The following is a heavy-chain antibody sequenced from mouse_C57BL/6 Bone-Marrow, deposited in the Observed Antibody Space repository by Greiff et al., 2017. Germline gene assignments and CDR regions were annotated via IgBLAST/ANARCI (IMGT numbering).Heavy chain of an antibody. D-gene: IGHD2-4*01. V-gene: IGHV1-39*01. Sequence: EVQLQQSGPELVKPGASVKISCKASGYSFTDYNMNWVKQSNGKSLEWIGVMNPNYGTTSYNQKFTGKATLTVDPSSSTAYMQLNSLTSEDSAVYYCARGYDYDYAMNYWGQGTSVTVSS. CDR1: GYSFTDYN. CDR3: ARGYDYDYAMNY. J-gene: IGHJ4*01. CDR2: MNPNYGTT.